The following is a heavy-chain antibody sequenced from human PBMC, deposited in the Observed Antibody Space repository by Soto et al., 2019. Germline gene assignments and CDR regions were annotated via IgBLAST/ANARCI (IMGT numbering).Heavy chain of an antibody. CDR2: IIPIFGTA. CDR1: GGTFSSYA. CDR3: ARSSRRKEWLSDYYYYGMDV. Sequence: SVKVSYKASGGTFSSYAISWVRQAPGQGLEWMGGIIPIFGTANYAQKFQGRVTITADESTSTAYMELSSLRSEDTAVYYCARSSRRKEWLSDYYYYGMDVWGQGTTVTVSS. J-gene: IGHJ6*02. V-gene: IGHV1-69*13. D-gene: IGHD3-3*01.